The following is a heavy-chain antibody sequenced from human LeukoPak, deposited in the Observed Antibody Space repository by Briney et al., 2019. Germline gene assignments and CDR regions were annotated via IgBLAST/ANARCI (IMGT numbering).Heavy chain of an antibody. D-gene: IGHD3-9*01. Sequence: SETLSLTCTVSGGSISSSSYYWGWIRQPPGKGLEWIGSIYYSGSTYYNPSLKSRVTISVDTSKNQFSLKLSSVTAADTAVYYCARGRGYFDWLLPFWWYFDLWGRGTLVTVSS. CDR2: IYYSGST. CDR3: ARGRGYFDWLLPFWWYFDL. V-gene: IGHV4-39*07. CDR1: GGSISSSSYY. J-gene: IGHJ2*01.